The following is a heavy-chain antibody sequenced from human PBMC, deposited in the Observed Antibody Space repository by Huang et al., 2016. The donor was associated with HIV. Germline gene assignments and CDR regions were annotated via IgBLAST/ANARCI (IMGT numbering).Heavy chain of an antibody. CDR2: INHSDST. CDR1: GGSFSGYY. J-gene: IGHJ6*03. Sequence: QVQLQQWGAGLLRPSETLSLTCAVYGGSFSGYYGTWIRQPPGKGLEWIGEINHSDSTNYNPSLKSRVTISVDTSRNQFSLTLTSVTAADTAVYYCARGQGGYYYYYMDVWGKGTTVTVSS. V-gene: IGHV4-34*01. CDR3: ARGQGGYYYYYMDV.